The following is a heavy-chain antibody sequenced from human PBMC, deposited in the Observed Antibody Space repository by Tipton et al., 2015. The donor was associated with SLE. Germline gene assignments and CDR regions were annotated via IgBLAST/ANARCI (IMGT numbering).Heavy chain of an antibody. CDR2: IKQDGSEK. J-gene: IGHJ4*02. CDR1: GFTFSSYW. D-gene: IGHD3-16*01. CDR3: ARVGVFYWSGY. Sequence: SLRLSCAASGFTFSSYWMSWVRQAPGKGLEWVANIKQDGSEKYYVDSVKGRFTISRDNPKNSLYLQMNSLRAEDTAVYYCARVGVFYWSGYWGQGTLVTVSS. V-gene: IGHV3-7*01.